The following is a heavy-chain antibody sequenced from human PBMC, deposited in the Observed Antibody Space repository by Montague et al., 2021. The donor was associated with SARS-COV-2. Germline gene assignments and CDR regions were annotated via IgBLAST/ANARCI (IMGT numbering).Heavy chain of an antibody. CDR2: XXWXXXK. D-gene: IGHD3-9*01. CDR3: ARVRYFDTTFDY. J-gene: IGHJ4*02. Sequence: PALVKPTQTLTLTCTFSGFSLSTSGMCVSWIRQPPGKALEWLAXXXWXXXKFXSTSLKTRLIISKDTSKNPVVLTMTNMDPVDTATYYCARVRYFDTTFDYWGQGTLVTVSS. CDR1: GFSLSTSGMC. V-gene: IGHV2-70*17.